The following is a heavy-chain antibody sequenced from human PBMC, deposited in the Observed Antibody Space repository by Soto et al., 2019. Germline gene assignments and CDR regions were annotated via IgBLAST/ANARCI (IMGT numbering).Heavy chain of an antibody. CDR3: ARDFRGWAPY. CDR2: ISYDGSNK. J-gene: IGHJ4*02. D-gene: IGHD6-19*01. Sequence: GSLRLSCAASGFTFSSYAMHWVRQAPGKGLEWVAVISYDGSNKYYADSVKGRFTISRDNSKNTLYLQMNSLRAEDTAVYYCARDFRGWAPYWGQGTLVTVSS. CDR1: GFTFSSYA. V-gene: IGHV3-30-3*01.